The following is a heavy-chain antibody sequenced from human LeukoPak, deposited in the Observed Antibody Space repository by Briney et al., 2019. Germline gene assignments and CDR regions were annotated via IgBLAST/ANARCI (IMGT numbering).Heavy chain of an antibody. Sequence: TSETLSLTCTVSGGSTSSYYWSWIRQPAGKGLEWIGRIYTSGSTNYNPSLKSRVTISVDTSKNQFSLKLSSVTAADTAVYYCARDYCSGGSCYFDYWGQGTLVTVSS. J-gene: IGHJ4*02. V-gene: IGHV4-4*07. CDR3: ARDYCSGGSCYFDY. D-gene: IGHD2-15*01. CDR1: GGSTSSYY. CDR2: IYTSGST.